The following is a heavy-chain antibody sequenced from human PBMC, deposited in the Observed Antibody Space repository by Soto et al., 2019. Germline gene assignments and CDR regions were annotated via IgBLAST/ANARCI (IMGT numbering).Heavy chain of an antibody. Sequence: SETLSLTCTVSGCSVSSGRYYWSWIRQPPGKGLEWIGYMFDSGSTNYNPSLKSRVTIGVDTSKNQFSLKLNSVTAADTAVYYCARAYYYGSGRGRSMDVWGQGTTVTVSS. J-gene: IGHJ6*02. D-gene: IGHD3-10*01. CDR2: MFDSGST. V-gene: IGHV4-61*01. CDR3: ARAYYYGSGRGRSMDV. CDR1: GCSVSSGRYY.